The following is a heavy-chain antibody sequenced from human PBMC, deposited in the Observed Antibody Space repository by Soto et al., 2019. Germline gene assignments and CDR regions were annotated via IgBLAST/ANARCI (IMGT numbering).Heavy chain of an antibody. D-gene: IGHD5-18*01. CDR2: IYYSGST. Sequence: TLSLTCTVSGGSISSGGYYWSWIRQHPGKGLEWIGYIYYSGSTYYNPSLKSRVTISVDTSKNQFSLKLSSVTAADTAVYYCARARKPGGYSYGLDYWRQGTLVTVSS. CDR1: GGSISSGGYY. J-gene: IGHJ4*02. V-gene: IGHV4-31*03. CDR3: ARARKPGGYSYGLDY.